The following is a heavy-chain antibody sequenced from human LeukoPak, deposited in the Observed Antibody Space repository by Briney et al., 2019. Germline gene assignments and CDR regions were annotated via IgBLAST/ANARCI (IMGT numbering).Heavy chain of an antibody. CDR1: GFTFSSYW. Sequence: GGSLRLSCAASGFTFSSYWMSWVRQAPGKGLEWVANMKQDGSEKYYVDSVKGRFTISRDNAKNSLYLQMNSLRAEDTAVYYCARCGYIGEFDYWGQGTLVTVSS. D-gene: IGHD3-22*01. CDR3: ARCGYIGEFDY. J-gene: IGHJ4*02. V-gene: IGHV3-7*01. CDR2: MKQDGSEK.